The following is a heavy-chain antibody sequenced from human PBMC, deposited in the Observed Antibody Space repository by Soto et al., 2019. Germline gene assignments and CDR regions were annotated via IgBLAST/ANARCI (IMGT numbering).Heavy chain of an antibody. J-gene: IGHJ6*02. CDR3: ARLNDYYDSSGYRPYYYYGMDV. D-gene: IGHD3-22*01. V-gene: IGHV5-51*01. CDR2: IYPGDSDT. CDR1: GYSFTSYW. Sequence: PGESLKISCKGSGYSFTSYWIGWVRQMPGKGLEWMGIIYPGDSDTRYSPSFQGQVTISADKSISTAYLQWSSLKASDTAMYYCARLNDYYDSSGYRPYYYYGMDVWGQGITVTVSS.